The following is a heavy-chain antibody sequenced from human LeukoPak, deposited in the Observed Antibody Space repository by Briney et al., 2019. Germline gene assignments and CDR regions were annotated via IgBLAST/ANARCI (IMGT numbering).Heavy chain of an antibody. V-gene: IGHV3-23*01. CDR2: ITPNADRT. J-gene: IGHJ1*01. Sequence: GGSLRLSCAASGFTFGSYGMSWVRQAPGKGPEWVSFITPNADRTSYADSVEGRFTISRDNPRNTLYMQMNSLRDEDTALYYCAIMHGYYDGSGYWVQWGQGTLVTVSS. CDR1: GFTFGSYG. CDR3: AIMHGYYDGSGYWVQ. D-gene: IGHD3-22*01.